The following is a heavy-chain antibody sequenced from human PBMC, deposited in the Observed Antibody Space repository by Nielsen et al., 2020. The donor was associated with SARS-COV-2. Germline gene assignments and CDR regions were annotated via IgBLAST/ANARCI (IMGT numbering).Heavy chain of an antibody. CDR3: VKALFTDYYDSSGYSFNH. CDR2: INSDGSST. D-gene: IGHD3-22*01. V-gene: IGHV3-74*01. J-gene: IGHJ4*02. Sequence: WIRQPPGKGLVWVSRINSDGSSTSYADSVKGRFTISRDNAKNTLYLQMSSLRAEDTAVYYCVKALFTDYYDSSGYSFNHWGQGTLVTVSS.